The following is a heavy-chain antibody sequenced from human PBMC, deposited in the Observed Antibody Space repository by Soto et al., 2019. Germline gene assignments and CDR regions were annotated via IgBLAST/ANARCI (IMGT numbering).Heavy chain of an antibody. Sequence: PSETLSLTCTVSGGYIISGGYYWSWIRQHPGKGLEWIGYIYYSGGTYYNPSLKSRVTISVDTSKNHFSLKLTSVTAADTAVYYCAREGYDSSGYYSRFDYWGQGTLVTVSS. CDR1: GGYIISGGYY. CDR3: AREGYDSSGYYSRFDY. CDR2: IYYSGGT. V-gene: IGHV4-31*03. D-gene: IGHD3-22*01. J-gene: IGHJ4*02.